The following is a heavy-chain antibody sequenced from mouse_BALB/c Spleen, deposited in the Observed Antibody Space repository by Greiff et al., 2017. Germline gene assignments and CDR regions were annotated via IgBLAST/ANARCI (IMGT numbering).Heavy chain of an antibody. V-gene: IGHV7-3*02. CDR2: IRNKANGYTT. J-gene: IGHJ4*01. Sequence: EVKLVESGGGLVQPGGSLRLSCATSGFTFTDYYMSWVRQPPGKALEWLGFIRNKANGYTTEYIASVKGRFTISRDNSQRILYLQMNTLRAEDSATYYCARDGDAMDYWGQGTSVTVSS. CDR1: GFTFTDYY. CDR3: ARDGDAMDY.